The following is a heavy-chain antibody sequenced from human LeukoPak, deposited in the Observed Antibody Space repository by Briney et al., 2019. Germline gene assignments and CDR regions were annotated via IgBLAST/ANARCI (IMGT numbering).Heavy chain of an antibody. J-gene: IGHJ4*02. D-gene: IGHD6-19*01. Sequence: GGSLRLSCAASGFTVSSNYMSWVRQAPGKGLEWVSVIYSGGSTYYADSVKSRFTISRDNSKNTLYLQMNSLRAEDTAVYYCARVGSSGWYDYWGQGTLVTVSS. V-gene: IGHV3-53*01. CDR2: IYSGGST. CDR1: GFTVSSNY. CDR3: ARVGSSGWYDY.